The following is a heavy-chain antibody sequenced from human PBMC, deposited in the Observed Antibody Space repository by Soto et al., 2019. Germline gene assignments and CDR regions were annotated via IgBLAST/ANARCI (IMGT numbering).Heavy chain of an antibody. J-gene: IGHJ6*02. D-gene: IGHD3-3*01. CDR1: GYSFTSYW. CDR3: ASLSYDFWSGSPMDV. V-gene: IGHV5-10-1*01. CDR2: IDPSDSYT. Sequence: GVLKKNCYKGAGYSFTSYWISWVRKMTGKGLEWMGRIDPSDSYTNYSPSFQGHVTISADKSISTAYLQWSSLRASDTAMYYCASLSYDFWSGSPMDVWGQGTTVTVSS.